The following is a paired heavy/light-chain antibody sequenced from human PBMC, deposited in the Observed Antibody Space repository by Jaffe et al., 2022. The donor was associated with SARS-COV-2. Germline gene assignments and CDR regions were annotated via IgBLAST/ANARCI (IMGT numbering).Heavy chain of an antibody. J-gene: IGHJ3*02. CDR2: ISYDGSDK. Sequence: QMQLVESGGGVVQPGRSLRLSCAASGFSFSSYGMHWVRQAPGKGLEWVAVISYDGSDKYFVDSVKGRFTISRDNSKHMMYLQMNSLRVEDTAVYYCVRPLIAVFGYDVFDIWGQGTMVTVSS. V-gene: IGHV3-30*03. CDR3: VRPLIAVFGYDVFDI. D-gene: IGHD6-19*01. CDR1: GFSFSSYG.
Light chain of an antibody. V-gene: IGKV3-20*01. CDR1: QSVSSNY. J-gene: IGKJ4*01. CDR2: DAS. Sequence: EIVLTQSPGTLSLSPGERATLSCWASQSVSSNYLAWYQQKPGQAPRLLIYDASTRATDIPDRFSGSGSGTDFTLTISRLEPEDFAVYYCQVYGSSPRSTFGGGTKVEIK. CDR3: QVYGSSPRST.